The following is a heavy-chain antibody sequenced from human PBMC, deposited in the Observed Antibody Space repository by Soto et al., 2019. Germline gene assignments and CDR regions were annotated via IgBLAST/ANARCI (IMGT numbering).Heavy chain of an antibody. CDR1: GGSINSRGYY. D-gene: IGHD3-10*01. Sequence: QVQLQESGPGLVRPSQTLSLTCTVSGGSINSRGYYWTWIRQHPAKGLEWIGNIYYSGSIHFNPSLKSRLTFLVDTYENQCSLKLTSVTAADTAVYYCAGQSESTVYFYGGFDPWGQGTLVTVSS. CDR2: IYYSGSI. V-gene: IGHV4-31*03. J-gene: IGHJ5*02. CDR3: AGQSESTVYFYGGFDP.